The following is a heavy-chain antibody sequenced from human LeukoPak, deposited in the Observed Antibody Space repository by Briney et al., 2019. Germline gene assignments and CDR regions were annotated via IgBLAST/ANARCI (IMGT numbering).Heavy chain of an antibody. Sequence: PSQTLSLTCIVSGGSISSGDYYWSWIRQPPGKGLEWIGYIYYSGSTYYNPSLRSRVTISVDTSKNQFSLKLSSVTAADTAVYYCARAKRYCSGGRCCYYYGMDVWGKGTTVTVSS. CDR3: ARAKRYCSGGRCCYYYGMDV. D-gene: IGHD2-15*01. CDR1: GGSISSGDYY. CDR2: IYYSGST. J-gene: IGHJ6*04. V-gene: IGHV4-30-4*01.